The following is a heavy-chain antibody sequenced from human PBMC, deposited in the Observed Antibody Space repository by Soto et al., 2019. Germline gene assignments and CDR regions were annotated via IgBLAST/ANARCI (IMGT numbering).Heavy chain of an antibody. CDR1: GGSISSYY. Sequence: QVQLQESGPGLVKPSDTLSLTCTVSGGSISSYYWSWIRQPPGKGLELIGYIYYSGITNYNPSLKSRVTISVDTSKNQFSLKLSSVTAAATAVYYCARYKSNYYYGMDVWGQGTTVTVSS. CDR2: IYYSGIT. CDR3: ARYKSNYYYGMDV. V-gene: IGHV4-59*01. J-gene: IGHJ6*02. D-gene: IGHD1-20*01.